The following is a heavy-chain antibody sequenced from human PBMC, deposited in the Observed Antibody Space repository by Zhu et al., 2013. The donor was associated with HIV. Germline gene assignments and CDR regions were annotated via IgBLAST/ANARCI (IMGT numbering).Heavy chain of an antibody. D-gene: IGHD6-13*01. CDR3: AKDRSNSWCIDY. V-gene: IGHV3-30*18. J-gene: IGHJ4*02. CDR1: GFTFTSNG. CDR2: ISHDETNK. Sequence: VQLVESGGGVVQPGRSLRLSCAASGFTFTSNGIHWVRQAPGKGLEWVALISHDETNKHYADSVQGRFSISRDNSKNTVYLQMNSLRSEDTAVYYCAKDRSNSWCIDYWGQGTLVTVSS.